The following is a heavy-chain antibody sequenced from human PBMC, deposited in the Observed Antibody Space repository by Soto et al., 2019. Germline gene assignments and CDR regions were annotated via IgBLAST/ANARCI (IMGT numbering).Heavy chain of an antibody. CDR3: ARDSTAMVTTSFDY. Sequence: QVHLVQSGAEVKKPGSSVKVSCKLSGGSFREYAMSWVRQAPGQGLEWVGGIIPMFGTPIYAQKCQCRVTITADESTSSAYMELSSLTSEDTAVYYCARDSTAMVTTSFDYWGQGTLVTVSS. J-gene: IGHJ4*02. CDR1: GGSFREYA. CDR2: IIPMFGTP. V-gene: IGHV1-69*01. D-gene: IGHD5-18*01.